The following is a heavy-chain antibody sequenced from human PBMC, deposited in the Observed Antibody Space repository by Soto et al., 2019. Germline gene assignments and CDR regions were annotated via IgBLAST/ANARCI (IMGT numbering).Heavy chain of an antibody. D-gene: IGHD1-26*01. CDR1: GFTFSSYA. Sequence: PGGSLRLSCSASGFTFSSYAMHWVRQAPGKGLEYVSAISSNGGSTYYADSVKGRFTISRDNSKNTLYLQMSSLRAEDTAVYYCVKILQMSTRVGPFDCWGQGTLVTVSS. CDR3: VKILQMSTRVGPFDC. V-gene: IGHV3-64D*06. CDR2: ISSNGGST. J-gene: IGHJ4*02.